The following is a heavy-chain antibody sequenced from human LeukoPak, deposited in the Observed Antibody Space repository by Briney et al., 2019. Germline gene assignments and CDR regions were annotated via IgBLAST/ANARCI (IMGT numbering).Heavy chain of an antibody. D-gene: IGHD3-9*01. Sequence: PGGSLRLSCAASVFTFSSYAMSWVRQAPGKGLEWVSAISGSGGSTYYADSVKGRFTISRDNSKSTLYLQMNSLRAEDTAVYYCAKDYLGYYDILTGSYYYYGMDVWGQGTTVTVSS. CDR3: AKDYLGYYDILTGSYYYYGMDV. V-gene: IGHV3-23*01. J-gene: IGHJ6*02. CDR2: ISGSGGST. CDR1: VFTFSSYA.